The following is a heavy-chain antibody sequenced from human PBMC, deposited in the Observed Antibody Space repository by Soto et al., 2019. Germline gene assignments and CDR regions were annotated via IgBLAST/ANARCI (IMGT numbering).Heavy chain of an antibody. CDR2: ISSSGSTI. D-gene: IGHD2-2*01. CDR3: ARFPVVQAAMDDY. CDR1: GFTFSSYE. V-gene: IGHV3-48*03. J-gene: IGHJ4*01. Sequence: GGSLRLSCAASGFTFSSYEMNWVRQAPGKGLEWVSYISSSGSTIYYADSVKGRFTISRDNAKNSLYLQMNSLRAEDTAVYYCARFPVVQAAMDDYWGNGTLVTXS.